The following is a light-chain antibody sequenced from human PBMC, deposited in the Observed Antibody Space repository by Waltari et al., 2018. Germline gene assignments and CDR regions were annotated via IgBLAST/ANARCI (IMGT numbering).Light chain of an antibody. V-gene: IGKV3-20*01. CDR1: QSVTTSS. CDR2: GAS. J-gene: IGKJ1*01. CDR3: QQYGSSTWT. Sequence: EIVLTQSPGTLSLSPGERATLSCRASQSVTTSSLAWYQQKPGHAPRLLIYGASSRATDIPDRFGGSGSGRDFTLTISRLEPEDFAVYYCQQYGSSTWTFGQGTKVEVK.